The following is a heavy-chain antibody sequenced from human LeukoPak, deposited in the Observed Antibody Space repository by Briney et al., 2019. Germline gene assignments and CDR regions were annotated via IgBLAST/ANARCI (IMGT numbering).Heavy chain of an antibody. CDR2: ISSSSSFI. J-gene: IGHJ4*02. CDR1: GFTFSRYS. V-gene: IGHV3-21*01. D-gene: IGHD2-2*01. Sequence: GGSLRLSCAASGFTFSRYSMNWVRQAPGKGLEWVPSISSSSSFIYYADSVKGRFTISRDNAKNSPYLQMNSLRAEDTAVYYCARDPPLGSCSTISCPHLDYWGQGTLVTVSS. CDR3: ARDPPLGSCSTISCPHLDY.